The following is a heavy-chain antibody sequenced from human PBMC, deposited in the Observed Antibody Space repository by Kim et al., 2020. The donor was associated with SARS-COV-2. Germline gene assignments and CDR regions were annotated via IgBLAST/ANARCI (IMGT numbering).Heavy chain of an antibody. CDR3: ARAKSITIFGVVIINGMDV. CDR2: ISSSSSYI. Sequence: GGSLRLSCAASGFTFSSYSMNWVRQAPGKGLEWVSSISSSSSYIYYADSVKGRFTISRDNAKNSLYLQMNSLRAEDTAVYYCARAKSITIFGVVIINGMDVWGQGTTVTVSS. D-gene: IGHD3-3*01. V-gene: IGHV3-21*01. J-gene: IGHJ6*02. CDR1: GFTFSSYS.